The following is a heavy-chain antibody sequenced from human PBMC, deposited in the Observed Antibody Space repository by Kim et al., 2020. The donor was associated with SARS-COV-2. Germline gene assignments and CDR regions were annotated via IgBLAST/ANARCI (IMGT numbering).Heavy chain of an antibody. V-gene: IGHV3-74*01. Sequence: RFTISRDNAKNTLYLQMNSLRAEDTAVYYCVRAKSLEWLFTPGGYYYYLDVWGKGTTVTVSS. CDR3: VRAKSLEWLFTPGGYYYYLDV. D-gene: IGHD3-3*01. J-gene: IGHJ6*03.